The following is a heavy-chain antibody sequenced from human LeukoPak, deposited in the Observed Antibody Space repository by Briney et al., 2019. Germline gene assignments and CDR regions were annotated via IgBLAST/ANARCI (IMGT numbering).Heavy chain of an antibody. D-gene: IGHD3-22*01. V-gene: IGHV1-2*02. Sequence: ASVKVSCKASGYTFTGYYMHWVRQAPGQGLEWMGWINPNSGGTNYAQKFQGRVTMTRDTSISTAYMELSRLRSDDTAVYYCASGSREEGFYDSSGYYRPFDYWGQGTLVTVSS. J-gene: IGHJ4*02. CDR2: INPNSGGT. CDR1: GYTFTGYY. CDR3: ASGSREEGFYDSSGYYRPFDY.